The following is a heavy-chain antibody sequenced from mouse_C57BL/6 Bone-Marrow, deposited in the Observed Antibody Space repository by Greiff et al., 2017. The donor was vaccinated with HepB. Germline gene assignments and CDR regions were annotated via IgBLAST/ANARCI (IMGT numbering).Heavy chain of an antibody. J-gene: IGHJ3*01. D-gene: IGHD1-1*01. CDR2: IYPRSGNT. CDR3: ARSDYYGSSLAWFAY. CDR1: GYTFTSYG. Sequence: QVQLKESGAELARPGASVKLSCKASGYTFTSYGISWVKQRTGQGLEWIGEIYPRSGNTYYNEKFKGKATLTADKSSSTAYMELRSLTSEDSAVYFCARSDYYGSSLAWFAYWGQGTLVTVSA. V-gene: IGHV1-81*01.